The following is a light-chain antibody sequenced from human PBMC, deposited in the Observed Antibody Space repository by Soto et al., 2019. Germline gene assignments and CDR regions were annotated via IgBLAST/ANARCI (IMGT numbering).Light chain of an antibody. CDR3: CAWDDRLSGPV. V-gene: IGLV1-47*01. J-gene: IGLJ3*02. CDR1: SSNIGSNY. CDR2: RDD. Sequence: QSVLTQPPSASGTPGQRVTISCSGSSSNIGSNYVYWYRQHPGTAPNVLIYRDDERPSGVPDRFSGSKSGSSASLAISGLRAEDEADYYCCAWDDRLSGPVFGRGTKLTVL.